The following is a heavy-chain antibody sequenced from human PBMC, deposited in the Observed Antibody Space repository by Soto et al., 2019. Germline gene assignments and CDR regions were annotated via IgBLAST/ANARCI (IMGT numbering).Heavy chain of an antibody. CDR2: INHSGST. V-gene: IGHV4-34*01. CDR3: ARRGGGDYLFDS. Sequence: SETLSLTCAVYGGFFTGYDWSWIRQPPGKGLEWIGKINHSGSTYYSPSLKSRASMSMDTSKNLFSLRLRSLTAADTAIYFCARRGGGDYLFDSWGQGILVTVSS. D-gene: IGHD4-17*01. CDR1: GGFFTGYD. J-gene: IGHJ4*02.